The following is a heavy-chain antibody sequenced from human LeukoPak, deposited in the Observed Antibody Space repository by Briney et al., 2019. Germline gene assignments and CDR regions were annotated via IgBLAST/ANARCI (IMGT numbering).Heavy chain of an antibody. J-gene: IGHJ4*02. Sequence: GGSLRLSCGASGFPFWCYAMRWVRRARGRGVEGVWAISCSGGSTYYADPVKSRFTISRDNSKNTLYLQMNSLRAEDTALYYCAKAGAYCSSTSCFYFDYWGQGTLVTVSS. V-gene: IGHV3-23*01. CDR2: ISCSGGST. D-gene: IGHD2-2*01. CDR3: AKAGAYCSSTSCFYFDY. CDR1: GFPFWCYA.